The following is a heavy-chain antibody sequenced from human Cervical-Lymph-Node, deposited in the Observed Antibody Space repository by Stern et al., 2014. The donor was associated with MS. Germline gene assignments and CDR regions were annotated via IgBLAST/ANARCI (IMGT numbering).Heavy chain of an antibody. CDR3: ARESQNYYGMDV. Sequence: EMQLVESGGGLALPGGSLRLTWAASGFTFNIYAMSWVRQAPGQGLEWVSRIRANGNVANDADSVKGRFTISRDNSKNTVHLQLSSLRVEDTAIYYCARESQNYYGMDVWGQGTTVTVSS. J-gene: IGHJ6*02. CDR1: GFTFNIYA. D-gene: IGHD2/OR15-2a*01. CDR2: IRANGNVA. V-gene: IGHV3-23*04.